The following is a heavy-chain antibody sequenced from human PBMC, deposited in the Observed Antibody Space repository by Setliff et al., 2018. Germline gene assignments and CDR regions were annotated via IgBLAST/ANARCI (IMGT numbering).Heavy chain of an antibody. D-gene: IGHD2-2*01. CDR1: GYTFTSYG. CDR3: ARAPSTVVVPATVHSFDP. V-gene: IGHV1-18*01. CDR2: ISAYNGYI. Sequence: RASVKVSCKASGYTFTSYGISWVRQAPGQGLEWMGWISAYNGYIIYAQKFQGRVTMTTDTSTSTAYMEVRRLRSDDTAIYYCARAPSTVVVPATVHSFDPWGQGTLVTVSS. J-gene: IGHJ5*02.